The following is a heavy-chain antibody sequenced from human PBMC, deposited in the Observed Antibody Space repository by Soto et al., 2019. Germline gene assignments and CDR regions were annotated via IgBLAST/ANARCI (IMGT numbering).Heavy chain of an antibody. Sequence: PSETLSLTCAVYGGSFSGYYWSWIRQPPGKGLEWIGEINHSGSTNYNPSLKSRVTISVDTSKNQFSLKLSSVTAADTAVYYCARYNWNYWFDPWGQGTLVTVSS. D-gene: IGHD1-7*01. CDR1: GGSFSGYY. V-gene: IGHV4-34*01. CDR3: ARYNWNYWFDP. J-gene: IGHJ5*02. CDR2: INHSGST.